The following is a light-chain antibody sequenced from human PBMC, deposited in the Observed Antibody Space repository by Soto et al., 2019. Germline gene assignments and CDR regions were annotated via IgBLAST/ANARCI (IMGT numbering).Light chain of an antibody. V-gene: IGKV3-20*01. J-gene: IGKJ1*01. CDR1: QSVSNNY. Sequence: EIFLTQSPGTLSLSPGEIATLSFMSSQSVSNNYLAWYQQKPGQAPRLLIYGASNRATGIPDRFSGSGSGTEFTLTISSLQPDDFAAYYCQQYNSYSWTFGQGTKVDIK. CDR3: QQYNSYSWT. CDR2: GAS.